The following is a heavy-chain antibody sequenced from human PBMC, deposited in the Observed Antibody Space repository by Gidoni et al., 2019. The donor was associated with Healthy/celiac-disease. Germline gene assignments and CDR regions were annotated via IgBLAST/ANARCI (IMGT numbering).Heavy chain of an antibody. CDR2: ISWNSGSI. CDR3: AKARYYEMGYFDL. V-gene: IGHV3-9*01. CDR1: GFTFDDYA. Sequence: EVQLVESGGGLVQPGRSLRLSCAASGFTFDDYAMHWVRQDPGKGLEWVSGISWNSGSIGYADSVKGRFTISRDNAKNSLYLQMNSLRAEDTALYYCAKARYYEMGYFDLWGRGTLVTVSS. J-gene: IGHJ2*01. D-gene: IGHD3-22*01.